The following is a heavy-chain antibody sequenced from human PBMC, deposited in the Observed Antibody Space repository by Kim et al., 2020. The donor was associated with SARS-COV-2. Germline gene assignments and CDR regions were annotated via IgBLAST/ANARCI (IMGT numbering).Heavy chain of an antibody. CDR3: ARGKGGY. V-gene: IGHV3-48*03. D-gene: IGHD1-26*01. Sequence: GSTKLYPDSVKGRFTISRDNAKNSLYLQLNSLRAEDTAVDYCARGKGGYWGQGTLVTASS. J-gene: IGHJ4*02. CDR2: GSTK.